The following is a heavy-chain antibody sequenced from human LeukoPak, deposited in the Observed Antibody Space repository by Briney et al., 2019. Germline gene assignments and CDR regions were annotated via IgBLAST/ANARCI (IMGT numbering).Heavy chain of an antibody. J-gene: IGHJ6*04. Sequence: LSLTCAVYGGSFSGYYWSWIRQPPGKGLEWVSYISSSGSTIYYADSVKGRFTISRDNAKNSLYLQMNSLRAKDTAVYYCAELGITMIGGVWGKGTTVTISS. D-gene: IGHD3-10*02. CDR3: AELGITMIGGV. CDR1: GGSFSGYY. CDR2: ISSSGSTI. V-gene: IGHV3-11*04.